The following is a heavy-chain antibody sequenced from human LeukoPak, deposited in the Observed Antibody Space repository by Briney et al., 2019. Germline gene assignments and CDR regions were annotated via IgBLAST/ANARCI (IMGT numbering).Heavy chain of an antibody. J-gene: IGHJ4*02. Sequence: ASVKVSCKASGYTFTSYGINWVRQAPGQGLEWMGWISAYNGNTNYAQKFQGRVTMTTDTSTSAAYMELRSLRSDDTAVYYCARTRAAMPVGELWSWGQGTLVTVSS. D-gene: IGHD3-10*01. CDR2: ISAYNGNT. V-gene: IGHV1-18*04. CDR3: ARTRAAMPVGELWS. CDR1: GYTFTSYG.